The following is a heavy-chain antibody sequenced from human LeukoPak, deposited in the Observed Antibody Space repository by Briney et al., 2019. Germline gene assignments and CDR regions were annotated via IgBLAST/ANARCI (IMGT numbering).Heavy chain of an antibody. CDR3: TTDVWDIVVGPAPTRYYFDY. J-gene: IGHJ4*02. Sequence: GGSLRLSCVASGFTFANYAMSWVRQAPGKGLEWVGCIKSKTDGGTTDYAAPVKGRFTISRDDSKNTLYLQINSLKTEDTAVYYCTTDVWDIVVGPAPTRYYFDYWGQGTLVTVSS. D-gene: IGHD2-2*01. CDR2: IKSKTDGGTT. V-gene: IGHV3-15*01. CDR1: GFTFANYA.